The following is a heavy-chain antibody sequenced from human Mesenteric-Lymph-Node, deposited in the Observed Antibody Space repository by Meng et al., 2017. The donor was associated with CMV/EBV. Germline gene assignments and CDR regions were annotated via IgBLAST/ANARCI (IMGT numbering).Heavy chain of an antibody. Sequence: SCAASGFTVSNYPMHWVRQAPGKGLEWVAVISYDGSTKYADSVKGRFTISRDNSKNTLYLQLNSVRAEDTAVYYCASATNTFAAFDFWGQGTLVTVSS. D-gene: IGHD2/OR15-2a*01. CDR2: ISYDGSTK. CDR3: ASATNTFAAFDF. J-gene: IGHJ4*02. CDR1: GFTVSNYP. V-gene: IGHV3-30-3*01.